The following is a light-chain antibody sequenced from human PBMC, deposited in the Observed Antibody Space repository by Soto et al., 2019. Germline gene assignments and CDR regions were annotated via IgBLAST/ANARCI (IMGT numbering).Light chain of an antibody. CDR3: QQYGTSPWT. J-gene: IGKJ1*01. V-gene: IGKV3-20*01. CDR2: DAS. Sequence: EIVLTQSPGTLSLSPGERATLSCRASQTVINTYVAWYQQKPGQAPRLLIYDASTRATGIPDRFSGSGSGTDVTLTSSRLGPEDFAVYYCQQYGTSPWTFGQGTKVDIK. CDR1: QTVINTY.